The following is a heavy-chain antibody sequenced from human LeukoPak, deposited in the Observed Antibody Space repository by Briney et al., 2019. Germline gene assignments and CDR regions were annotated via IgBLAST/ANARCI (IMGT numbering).Heavy chain of an antibody. D-gene: IGHD2-15*01. CDR2: IYYSGST. CDR1: GGSISSNNCY. V-gene: IGHV4-39*01. CDR3: ARRLVVATTFFDY. J-gene: IGHJ4*02. Sequence: SETLSLTCTVSGGSISSNNCYWGWIRQPPGKGLEWIGSIYYSGSTYYNPSLKSRVTISVDAFKNQFSLKLSSVTAADTAVYYCARRLVVATTFFDYWGQGTLVTVSS.